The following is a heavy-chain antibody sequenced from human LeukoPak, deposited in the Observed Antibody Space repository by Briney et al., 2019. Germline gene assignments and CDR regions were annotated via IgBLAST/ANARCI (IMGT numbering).Heavy chain of an antibody. V-gene: IGHV4-59*11. CDR1: GGSISSHY. Sequence: SETLSLTCTVSGGSISSHYWSWIRQPPGKGLEWIGYIYYSGTTNYNPSLKSRVTISVDTSKNQFSLKLSSATDADTAVYYCARVPYYYDSSGYSDFDYWGQGILVTVSS. CDR3: ARVPYYYDSSGYSDFDY. CDR2: IYYSGTT. D-gene: IGHD3-22*01. J-gene: IGHJ4*02.